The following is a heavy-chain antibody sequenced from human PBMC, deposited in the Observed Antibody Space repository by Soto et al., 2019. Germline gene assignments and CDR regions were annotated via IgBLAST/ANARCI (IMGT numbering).Heavy chain of an antibody. D-gene: IGHD3-3*01. CDR1: GFTFSNAW. CDR2: IKSKTDGGTT. CDR3: TTDFGITIFGVDFFDY. Sequence: GGSLRLSCAASGFTFSNAWMSWVRQAPGKGLEWVGRIKSKTDGGTTDYAAPVKGRFTISRDDSKNTLYLQMNSLKTEDTAVYYCTTDFGITIFGVDFFDYWGQGTLVTVSS. J-gene: IGHJ4*02. V-gene: IGHV3-15*01.